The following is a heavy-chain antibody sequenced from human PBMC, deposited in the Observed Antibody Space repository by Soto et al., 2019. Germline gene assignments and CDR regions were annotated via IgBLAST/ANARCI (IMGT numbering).Heavy chain of an antibody. Sequence: EVQLLESGGGLVQPGGSLRLSCAASGFSFNSYSMSWVRQAPGKGLEWVAGIIGSGDSAYYADSVKGRFTNSRDNSKNTLSLQMNSLRAGDTAIYYCARDRGTTTVTFDAFQHWGQGTLVAVSS. CDR2: IIGSGDSA. D-gene: IGHD4-17*01. V-gene: IGHV3-23*01. CDR3: ARDRGTTTVTFDAFQH. CDR1: GFSFNSYS. J-gene: IGHJ1*01.